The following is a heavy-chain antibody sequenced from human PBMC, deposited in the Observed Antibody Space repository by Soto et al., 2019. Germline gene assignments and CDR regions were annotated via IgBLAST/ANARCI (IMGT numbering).Heavy chain of an antibody. V-gene: IGHV4-34*01. CDR1: GGSFSGYY. CDR3: TRSPGDYAYYYYGMDV. J-gene: IGHJ6*02. CDR2: INHSGST. Sequence: QVQLQQWGAGLLKPSETLSLTCAVYGGSFSGYYWSWIRQPPGKGLEWIGEINHSGSTNYIPSLKRRVTISVDTSKNQFSLKLTSVTAADTAVYYCTRSPGDYAYYYYGMDVWGQGTTVTVSS. D-gene: IGHD4-17*01.